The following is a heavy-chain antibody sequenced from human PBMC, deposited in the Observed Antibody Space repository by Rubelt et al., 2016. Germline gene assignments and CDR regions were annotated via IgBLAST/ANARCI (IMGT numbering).Heavy chain of an antibody. Sequence: AVYGGSFSGYYWSWIRQPPGKGLEWIGEINHSGSTNYNPSLKSRVTISVDTSKNQFSLKLSSVTAADPAVYYCARGRDSSSWFFDYWGQGTLVTVSS. D-gene: IGHD6-13*01. CDR2: INHSGST. V-gene: IGHV4-34*01. CDR1: GGSFSGYY. J-gene: IGHJ4*02. CDR3: ARGRDSSSWFFDY.